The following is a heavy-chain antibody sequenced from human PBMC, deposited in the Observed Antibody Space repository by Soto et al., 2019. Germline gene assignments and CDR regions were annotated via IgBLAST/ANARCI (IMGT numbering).Heavy chain of an antibody. V-gene: IGHV5-51*01. J-gene: IGHJ3*02. D-gene: IGHD2-8*02. Sequence: QVSCKASGYNFANFWIGWVRQMPGKGLEWMGMIFPGDSDTKNSPSLEGQITMSVDKSDSSAYLQWRSLKASDTAIYYCAAGYSTGLDAFDIWGQGTMVTVSS. CDR2: IFPGDSDT. CDR1: GYNFANFW. CDR3: AAGYSTGLDAFDI.